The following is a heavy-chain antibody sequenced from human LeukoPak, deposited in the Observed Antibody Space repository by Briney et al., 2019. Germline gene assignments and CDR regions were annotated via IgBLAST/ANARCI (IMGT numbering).Heavy chain of an antibody. J-gene: IGHJ4*02. CDR2: IYHSGST. D-gene: IGHD6-19*01. CDR3: ARQLGFSAVAGPVDY. CDR1: GGSISSGGYY. Sequence: PSQTLSLTCTVSGGSISSGGYYWGWIRQPPGKGLEWIGYIYHSGSTYYNPSLKSRVTISVDRSKNQFSLKLSSVTAADTAVYYCARQLGFSAVAGPVDYWGQGTLVTVSS. V-gene: IGHV4-30-2*01.